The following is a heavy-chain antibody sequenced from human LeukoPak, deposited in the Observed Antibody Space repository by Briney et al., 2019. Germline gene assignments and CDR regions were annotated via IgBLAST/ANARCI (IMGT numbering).Heavy chain of an antibody. CDR1: GYTFMSYD. J-gene: IGHJ6*02. D-gene: IGHD5-18*01. Sequence: ASVKVSCKASGYTFMSYDINWVRQATGQGPEWMGWMNPNSGNTGYAQKFQGRITMTRDTSISTAYMELSSLGSEDTAVYYCARGRATAILYGMDVWGQGTTVTVSS. V-gene: IGHV1-8*01. CDR3: ARGRATAILYGMDV. CDR2: MNPNSGNT.